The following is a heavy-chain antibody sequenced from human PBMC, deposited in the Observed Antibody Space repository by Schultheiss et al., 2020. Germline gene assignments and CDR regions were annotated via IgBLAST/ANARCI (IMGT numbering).Heavy chain of an antibody. CDR1: GGSISSSSYY. D-gene: IGHD5-24*01. CDR3: ARRGDGYNSYVLDY. J-gene: IGHJ4*02. V-gene: IGHV4-39*01. Sequence: SETLSLTCTVSGGSISSSSYYWGWIRQPPGKGLEWIGSIYYSGSTYYNPSLKSRVTISVDTSKNQFSLKLSSVTAADTAVYYCARRGDGYNSYVLDYWGPGTLVTVAS. CDR2: IYYSGST.